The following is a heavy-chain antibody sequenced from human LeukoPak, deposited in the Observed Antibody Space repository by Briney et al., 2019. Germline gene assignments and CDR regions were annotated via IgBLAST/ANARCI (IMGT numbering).Heavy chain of an antibody. Sequence: GGSLRLSCAASEFTFSSYGMHWVRQAPGKGLEWVSFIRYDGSSKYYAESVKGRFTFSRDNSKNTLYLQMNSLRAEDTAVYYCARPGPDAFDIWGQGTMVTVSS. CDR2: IRYDGSSK. D-gene: IGHD1-14*01. J-gene: IGHJ3*02. V-gene: IGHV3-30*02. CDR1: EFTFSSYG. CDR3: ARPGPDAFDI.